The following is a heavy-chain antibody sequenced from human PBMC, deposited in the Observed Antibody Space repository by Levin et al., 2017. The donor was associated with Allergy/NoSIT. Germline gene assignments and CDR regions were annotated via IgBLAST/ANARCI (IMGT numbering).Heavy chain of an antibody. Sequence: SQTLSLTCTVSGGSISSSYWSWIRQPPGKGLEWIGYIYYSGSTNYNPSLKSRVTISVDTSKNQFSLKLSSVTAADTAVYYCARQSEYSSSWFDYWGQGTLVTVSS. V-gene: IGHV4-59*08. CDR1: GGSISSSY. D-gene: IGHD6-13*01. J-gene: IGHJ4*02. CDR2: IYYSGST. CDR3: ARQSEYSSSWFDY.